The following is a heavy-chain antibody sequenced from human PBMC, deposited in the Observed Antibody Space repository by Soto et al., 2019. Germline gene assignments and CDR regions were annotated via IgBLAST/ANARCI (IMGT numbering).Heavy chain of an antibody. CDR2: ISSDGSTK. J-gene: IGHJ4*02. CDR1: GFTFRIYC. D-gene: IGHD1-26*01. V-gene: IGHV3-30*18. Sequence: GSLRLSFAAYGFTFRIYCMYLVRHAPGKGLEWVAAISSDGSTKYYTDSVKGRFTISRDNSKNMLFLQMNSLRTEDTAVYYCAKGSYSGTYTDFDYWGQGTLVTVSS. CDR3: AKGSYSGTYTDFDY.